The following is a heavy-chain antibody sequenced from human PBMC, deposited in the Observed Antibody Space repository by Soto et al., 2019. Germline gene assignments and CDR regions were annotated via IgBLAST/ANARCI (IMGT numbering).Heavy chain of an antibody. CDR2: ISYDGSNK. CDR3: ARGFTYYDILTGYYKVLGSDAFDI. CDR1: GFTFSSYA. D-gene: IGHD3-9*01. V-gene: IGHV3-30-3*01. Sequence: QAGGSLRLSCAASGFTFSSYAMHWVRQAPGKGLEWVAVISYDGSNKYYADSVKGRFTISRDNSKNTLYLQMNSLRAEDTAVYYCARGFTYYDILTGYYKVLGSDAFDIWGQGTMVTVSS. J-gene: IGHJ3*02.